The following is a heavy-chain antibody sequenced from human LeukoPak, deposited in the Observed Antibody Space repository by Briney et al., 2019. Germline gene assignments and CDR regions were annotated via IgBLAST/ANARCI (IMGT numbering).Heavy chain of an antibody. CDR3: ARVKTAYQSSSTYYFDY. V-gene: IGHV4-30-2*01. Sequence: PSETLSLTCAVSGGSISSGGYSWSWIRQPPGKGLEWIGYIYHSGSTYYNPSLKSRVTISVDRSKNQFSLKLSSVTAADTAVYYCARVKTAYQSSSTYYFDYWGQGTLVTVSS. D-gene: IGHD6-6*01. J-gene: IGHJ4*02. CDR2: IYHSGST. CDR1: GGSISSGGYS.